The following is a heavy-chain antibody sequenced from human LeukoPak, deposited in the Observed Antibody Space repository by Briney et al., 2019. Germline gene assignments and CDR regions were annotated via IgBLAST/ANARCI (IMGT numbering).Heavy chain of an antibody. CDR3: ARIYGSGSYSDY. CDR2: IYYTGST. D-gene: IGHD3-10*01. CDR1: GGSITDYY. Sequence: SETLSLTCTVSGGSITDYYWGWIRQPPGKGLEWMGYIYYTGSTSDNPSLKSRVTMSVDTSKNQFSLKLSSVTAADTAVYYCARIYGSGSYSDYWGQGTLVTVSS. V-gene: IGHV4-59*08. J-gene: IGHJ4*02.